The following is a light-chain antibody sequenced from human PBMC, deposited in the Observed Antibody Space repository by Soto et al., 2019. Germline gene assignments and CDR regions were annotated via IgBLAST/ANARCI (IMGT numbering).Light chain of an antibody. CDR1: SSDVGSYNL. CDR2: EGS. CDR3: CSYAGSSTPVV. Sequence: QSVLTQPASVSGSPGQSITISCTGTSSDVGSYNLVSWYQQHPGKAPKLMIYEGSKRPSGVSNRFSGSKSGNTASLTISGLPAEDEADYYCCSYAGSSTPVVLGGGTKLTVL. J-gene: IGLJ2*01. V-gene: IGLV2-23*01.